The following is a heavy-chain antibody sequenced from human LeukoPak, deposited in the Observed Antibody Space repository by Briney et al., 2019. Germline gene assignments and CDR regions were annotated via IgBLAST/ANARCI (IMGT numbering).Heavy chain of an antibody. CDR1: GFTFSSYS. CDR3: AKLAYGYYDSSGYYYFDY. J-gene: IGHJ4*02. Sequence: GGSLRLSCAASGFTFSSYSMNWVRQAPGKGLEWVSYISSSSTIYYADSVKGRFTISRDNAKNSLYLQMDSLRDEDTAVYYCAKLAYGYYDSSGYYYFDYWGQGTLVTVSS. V-gene: IGHV3-48*02. CDR2: ISSSSTI. D-gene: IGHD3-22*01.